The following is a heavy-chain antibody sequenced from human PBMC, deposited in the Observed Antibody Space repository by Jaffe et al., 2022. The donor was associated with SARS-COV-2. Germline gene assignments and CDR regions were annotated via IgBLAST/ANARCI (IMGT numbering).Heavy chain of an antibody. CDR3: ARDPGWKVLRYHFDY. Sequence: QVQVVESGGGVVQPGRSLRLSCAAFGFTFSSYAMHWVRKAPGKGLEWVAFISYDGSNNYYADSVKGRFSISRDNSKNTLYLQMNSLRAEDTAVYFCARDPGWKVLRYHFDYWGQGTLVSVSS. J-gene: IGHJ4*02. CDR1: GFTFSSYA. V-gene: IGHV3-30*04. CDR2: ISYDGSNN. D-gene: IGHD2-15*01.